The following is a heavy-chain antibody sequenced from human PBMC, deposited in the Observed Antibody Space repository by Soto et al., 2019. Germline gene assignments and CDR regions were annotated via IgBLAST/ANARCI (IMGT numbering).Heavy chain of an antibody. CDR2: INHSGST. Sequence: PSETLSLTCAVYGGSFSGYYWSWIRQPPGKGLEWIGEINHSGSTNYNPSLKSRVTISVDTSKNQFSLKLSSVTAADTAVYYCARGCQKYYDFWSGYPGSYFDYWGQGTLVTVS. CDR3: ARGCQKYYDFWSGYPGSYFDY. CDR1: GGSFSGYY. V-gene: IGHV4-34*01. D-gene: IGHD3-3*01. J-gene: IGHJ4*02.